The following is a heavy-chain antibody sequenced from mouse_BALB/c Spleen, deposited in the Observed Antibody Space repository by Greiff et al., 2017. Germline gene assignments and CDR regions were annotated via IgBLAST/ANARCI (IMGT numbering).Heavy chain of an antibody. J-gene: IGHJ4*01. Sequence: EVQGVESGGGLVKPGGSLKLSCAASGFAFSSYDMSWVRQTPEKRLEWVAYISSGGGSTYYPDTEKGRFTISRDNAKNTLYLQMSSLKSEDTAMYYCARQGAYYGNYVDAMDYWGQGTSVTVSS. CDR1: GFAFSSYD. D-gene: IGHD2-1*01. V-gene: IGHV5-12-1*01. CDR3: ARQGAYYGNYVDAMDY. CDR2: ISSGGGST.